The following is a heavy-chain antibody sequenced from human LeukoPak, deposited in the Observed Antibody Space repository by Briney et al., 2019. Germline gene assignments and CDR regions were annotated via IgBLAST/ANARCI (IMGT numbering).Heavy chain of an antibody. CDR3: ARVRFGGGSGWFDY. CDR2: IKQDGSEK. CDR1: GFTFSSYS. D-gene: IGHD6-19*01. J-gene: IGHJ4*02. V-gene: IGHV3-7*01. Sequence: GGSLKLSCAASGFTFSSYSMSWVRQAPGKGLEWVANIKQDGSEKYYVDSVKGRLTISRDNAKNSLYLQMNSLRAEDTAVYYCARVRFGGGSGWFDYWGQGTLVTVSS.